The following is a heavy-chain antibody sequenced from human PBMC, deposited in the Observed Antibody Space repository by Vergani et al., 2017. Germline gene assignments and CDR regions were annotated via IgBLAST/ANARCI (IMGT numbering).Heavy chain of an antibody. CDR1: GFTFSSYA. J-gene: IGHJ5*02. V-gene: IGHV3-23*01. CDR3: ATPSIVSTIINWFDP. CDR2: ISGSGDTT. D-gene: IGHD5/OR15-5a*01. Sequence: EVQLLESGGDLVQPGGSLRLSCTASGFTFSSYAVNWVRQAPGKGLEWVSAISGSGDTTYYADSVKGRFTISRDNSRNTLYLQMNSLRADDTAVYYCATPSIVSTIINWFDPWGQGTLVTVSS.